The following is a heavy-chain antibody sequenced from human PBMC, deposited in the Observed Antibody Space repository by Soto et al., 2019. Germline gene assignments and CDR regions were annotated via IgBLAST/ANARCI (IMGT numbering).Heavy chain of an antibody. Sequence: QVQLVESGGGVVQPGRSLRLSCAASGFTFSSYAMHWDRQAPGKGLEWVAVISYDGSNKYYADSVKGRFTISRDNSKNTLYLQMNSLRAEDTAVYYCASVEGGNGGMDVWGQGTTVTVSS. J-gene: IGHJ6*02. V-gene: IGHV3-30-3*01. CDR3: ASVEGGNGGMDV. CDR2: ISYDGSNK. CDR1: GFTFSSYA. D-gene: IGHD2-15*01.